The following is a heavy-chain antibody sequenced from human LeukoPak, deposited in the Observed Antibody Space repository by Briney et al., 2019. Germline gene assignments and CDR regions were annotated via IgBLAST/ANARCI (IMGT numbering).Heavy chain of an antibody. Sequence: GGSLRLSCVVSGFTFSSYAMSWVRQAPGKGLEWVSAISGSGGSTYYADSVKGRFTISRDNSKNTLYLHMNSLRAEDTAVYYCAKDPRPTVYGMDVWGQGTTVTVSS. D-gene: IGHD4-17*01. CDR1: GFTFSSYA. J-gene: IGHJ6*02. CDR2: ISGSGGST. V-gene: IGHV3-23*01. CDR3: AKDPRPTVYGMDV.